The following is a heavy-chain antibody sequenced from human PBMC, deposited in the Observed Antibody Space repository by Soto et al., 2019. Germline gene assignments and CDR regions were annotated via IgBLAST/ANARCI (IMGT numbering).Heavy chain of an antibody. Sequence: QVQLQESGPGLVKPSETLSLTCTVSGGSISTYFWSWIRQPPGKGLEWIGYIHHSGSTYYTPSLKSRVTISVDTSKNQFSLKLNSVTAADTAVYYCARESAGSGKNNWFDPWGQGTLVTVSS. CDR1: GGSISTYF. CDR2: IHHSGST. J-gene: IGHJ5*02. CDR3: ARESAGSGKNNWFDP. V-gene: IGHV4-59*01. D-gene: IGHD3-10*01.